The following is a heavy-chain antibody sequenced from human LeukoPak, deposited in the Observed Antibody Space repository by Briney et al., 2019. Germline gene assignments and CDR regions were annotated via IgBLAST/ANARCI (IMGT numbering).Heavy chain of an antibody. CDR1: GFTFSSYS. CDR3: ARDEGIAAAVTLDY. V-gene: IGHV3-21*01. D-gene: IGHD6-13*01. CDR2: ISSSSSYI. Sequence: GGSLRLSCAASGFTFSSYSMNWVRQAPGKGLEWVSSISSSSSYIYYADSVKGRFTISRDNAKNSLYLQMNSLRAEDTAVYYCARDEGIAAAVTLDYWGQGTLVTVSS. J-gene: IGHJ4*02.